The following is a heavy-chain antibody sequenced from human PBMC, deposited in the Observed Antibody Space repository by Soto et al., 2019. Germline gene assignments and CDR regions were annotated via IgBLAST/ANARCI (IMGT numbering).Heavy chain of an antibody. Sequence: EVQLLESGGGLVQPGGSLRLSCAASGFTFISQTMSWVRQAPGKGLEWVSVISSSGSTSYTDSVEGRFTISKDSSKTTLYLQLNSLRVEDTAVYYCAKGARDVDSWGQGTLVTVSS. V-gene: IGHV3-23*01. CDR1: GFTFISQT. CDR2: ISSSGST. J-gene: IGHJ4*02. D-gene: IGHD5-12*01. CDR3: AKGARDVDS.